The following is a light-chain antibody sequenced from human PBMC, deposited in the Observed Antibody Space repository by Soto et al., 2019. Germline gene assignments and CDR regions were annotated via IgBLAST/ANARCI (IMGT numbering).Light chain of an antibody. Sequence: DIQMTQSPSSLSASVGDRVTVTCRASQTSATYINWYQQKSGSAPRIVSYEASGLQSGVPSRFSGSGSGTHFVLTISNFQPEDSATYFCQQTYTNPQTFGQGTKVDIK. V-gene: IGKV1-39*01. CDR2: EAS. J-gene: IGKJ1*01. CDR1: QTSATY. CDR3: QQTYTNPQT.